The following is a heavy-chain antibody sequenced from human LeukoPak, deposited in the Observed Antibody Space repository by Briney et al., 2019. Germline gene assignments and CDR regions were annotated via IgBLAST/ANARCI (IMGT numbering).Heavy chain of an antibody. CDR2: ISSSSSYI. D-gene: IGHD1-26*01. V-gene: IGHV3-21*01. J-gene: IGHJ6*03. CDR1: GFTFSSYS. Sequence: GGSLRLSCAASGFTFSSYSMNWVRQAPGKGLEWVSSISSSSSYIYYADSVKGRFTISRDNARNSLYLQMNSLRAEDTAVYYCARAYSERYGLGYYYMDVWGKGTTVTVSS. CDR3: ARAYSERYGLGYYYMDV.